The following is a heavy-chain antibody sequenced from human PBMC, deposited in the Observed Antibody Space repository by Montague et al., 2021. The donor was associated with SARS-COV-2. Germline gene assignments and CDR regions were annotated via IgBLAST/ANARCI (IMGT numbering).Heavy chain of an antibody. J-gene: IGHJ3*02. CDR2: IDWXXXK. Sequence: PALVKPTQTLTLTCTFSGFSLSTSGMCVSWIRQPPGKALEWLALIDWXXXKYYSTSLKTRLTISKDTSKNQVVLTMTNMDPVDIATYYCARIWGATRGDAFDIWGQGTMVTVSS. CDR1: GFSLSTSGMC. D-gene: IGHD1-26*01. V-gene: IGHV2-70*01. CDR3: ARIWGATRGDAFDI.